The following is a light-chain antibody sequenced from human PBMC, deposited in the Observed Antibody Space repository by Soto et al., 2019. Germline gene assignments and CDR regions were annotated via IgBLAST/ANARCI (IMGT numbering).Light chain of an antibody. CDR2: KAS. CDR1: QSISSW. J-gene: IGKJ1*01. CDR3: QQYNSLPT. V-gene: IGKV1-5*03. Sequence: DIQMTQSPSTLSASVGDRVTITCRASQSISSWLAWYQQKPGKAPKLLIYKASSLESGVPSRFSGSGSGTEFTLTISSLQPYDFATYYCQQYNSLPTFGQGTKVEIK.